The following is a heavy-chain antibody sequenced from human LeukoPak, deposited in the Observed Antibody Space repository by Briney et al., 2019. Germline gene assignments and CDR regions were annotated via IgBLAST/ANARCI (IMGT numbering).Heavy chain of an antibody. Sequence: GGSLRLSCAASGFTFSSYAMSWVRQAPGKGLEWVSAISGSGGSTYYADSVKGRFTISRDNSKNTLYLQMNSQRAEDTAVYYCARGVVVPAAIPYWGQGTLVTVSS. V-gene: IGHV3-23*01. CDR2: ISGSGGST. J-gene: IGHJ4*02. CDR3: ARGVVVPAAIPY. D-gene: IGHD2-2*01. CDR1: GFTFSSYA.